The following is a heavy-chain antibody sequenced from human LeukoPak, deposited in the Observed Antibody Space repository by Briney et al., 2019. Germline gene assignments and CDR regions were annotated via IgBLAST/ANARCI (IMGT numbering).Heavy chain of an antibody. CDR3: ARDDNPDYGDYSTWFDP. D-gene: IGHD4-17*01. CDR1: GGTFSSYA. V-gene: IGHV1-69*13. J-gene: IGHJ5*02. CDR2: IIPIFGTA. Sequence: SVKVSCKASGGTFSSYAISWVRQAPGQGLEWMGGIIPIFGTANYAQKFQGRVTITADESTSTAYMELSSLRSEDTAVYYCARDDNPDYGDYSTWFDPWGQGTLVTVSS.